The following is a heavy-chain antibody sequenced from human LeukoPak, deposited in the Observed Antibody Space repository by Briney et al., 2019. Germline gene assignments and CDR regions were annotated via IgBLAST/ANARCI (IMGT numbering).Heavy chain of an antibody. D-gene: IGHD2/OR15-2a*01. CDR3: ARSFLDYMDV. Sequence: SETLSLTCTVSGESINPYYWNWIRQPAGKGLEWIGHIYKSGSANYNPSLKSRVTMSLDTSKNQFSLKLRSVTAADTAVYFCARSFLDYMDVWGKGTTVTVSS. J-gene: IGHJ6*03. CDR2: IYKSGSA. CDR1: GESINPYY. V-gene: IGHV4-4*07.